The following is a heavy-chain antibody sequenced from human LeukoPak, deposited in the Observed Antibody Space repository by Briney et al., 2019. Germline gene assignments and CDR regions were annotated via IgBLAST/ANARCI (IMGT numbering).Heavy chain of an antibody. CDR1: GFTFSSYD. J-gene: IGHJ4*02. D-gene: IGHD3-22*01. CDR2: IGTAGDT. Sequence: GGSLRLSCAASGFTFSSYDMHWVRQATGKGLEWVSAIGTAGDTYYPGSVKGRFTIPRENAKNSLYLQMNSLRAEDTAVYYCARAPHYYDSSGSFDYWGQGTLVTVSS. CDR3: ARAPHYYDSSGSFDY. V-gene: IGHV3-13*01.